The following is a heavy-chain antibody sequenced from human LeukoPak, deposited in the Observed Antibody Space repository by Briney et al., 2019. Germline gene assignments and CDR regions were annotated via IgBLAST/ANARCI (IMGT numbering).Heavy chain of an antibody. CDR1: GGSISSGGYY. D-gene: IGHD3-3*01. CDR3: ARQRFLEWLSWFDP. Sequence: PSQTLSLTCTVSGGSISSGGYYWSWIRQHPGKGLEWIGYIYYSGSTYYNPSLKSRVTISVDTSKNQFSLKLSSVTAADTAVYYCARQRFLEWLSWFDPWGQGTLVTVSS. V-gene: IGHV4-31*03. J-gene: IGHJ5*02. CDR2: IYYSGST.